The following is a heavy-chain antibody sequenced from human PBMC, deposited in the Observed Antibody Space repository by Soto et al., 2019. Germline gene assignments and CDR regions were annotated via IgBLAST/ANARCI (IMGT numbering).Heavy chain of an antibody. CDR2: IKSKTDGGTT. CDR1: GFTFSNAW. CDR3: TTDRTPSDWWNYYYCGLDV. Sequence: GGSLRLSCAASGFTFSNAWMSWVRQAPGKGLEWVGRIKSKTDGGTTDYAAPLKGRFTVSRDNSKNTLYLQMNSLKTEDTAVYYCTTDRTPSDWWNYYYCGLDVWGQGTTVTVSS. V-gene: IGHV3-15*01. J-gene: IGHJ6*02. D-gene: IGHD2-8*02.